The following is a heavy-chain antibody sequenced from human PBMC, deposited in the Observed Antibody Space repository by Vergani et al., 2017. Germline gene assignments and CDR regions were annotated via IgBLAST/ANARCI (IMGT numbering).Heavy chain of an antibody. CDR1: GGSISSGSYY. D-gene: IGHD1-7*01. CDR2: IYTSGST. Sequence: QVQLQESGPGLVKPSQTLSLTCTVSGGSISSGSYYWSWIRQPAGKGLEWIGRIYTSGSTNYNPSLKSRVTISVDTSKNQFSLKLSSVTAADTAVYYCAGHLNWNYDYWGQGTLVTVSS. V-gene: IGHV4-61*02. CDR3: AGHLNWNYDY. J-gene: IGHJ4*02.